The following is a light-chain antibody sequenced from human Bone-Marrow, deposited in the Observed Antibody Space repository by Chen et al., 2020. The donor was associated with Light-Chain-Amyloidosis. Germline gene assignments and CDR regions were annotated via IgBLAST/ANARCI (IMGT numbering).Light chain of an antibody. J-gene: IGLJ3*02. CDR1: NSNIGNNA. CDR3: ATWDDSLNGVM. CDR2: SNN. V-gene: IGLV1-44*01. Sequence: QSVLTQPPSVSGTPGQRVTISCSGSNSNIGNNAVNWYQQQYPVTAPKLLIYSNNQRPSGVPDRFAGPMSGTSASLAISGLQPEDEAEYYCATWDDSLNGVMFGGGTKLTVL.